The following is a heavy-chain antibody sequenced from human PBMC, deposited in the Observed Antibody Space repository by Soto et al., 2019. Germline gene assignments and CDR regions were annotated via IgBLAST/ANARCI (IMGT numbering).Heavy chain of an antibody. Sequence: KPSETLSLTCTVSGGSISSSSYYWGWIRQPPGKGLEWIGSIYYSGSTYYNPSLKSRVTISVDTSKNQFSLKLSSVTAADTAVYYCARRPQQRGAVGWFDPWGQGTLVTVS. V-gene: IGHV4-39*01. CDR3: ARRPQQRGAVGWFDP. D-gene: IGHD1-26*01. CDR1: GGSISSSSYY. J-gene: IGHJ5*02. CDR2: IYYSGST.